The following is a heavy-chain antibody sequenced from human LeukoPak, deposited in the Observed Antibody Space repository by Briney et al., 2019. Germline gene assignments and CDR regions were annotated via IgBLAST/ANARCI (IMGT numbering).Heavy chain of an antibody. V-gene: IGHV4-59*01. J-gene: IGHJ4*02. D-gene: IGHD3-10*01. CDR2: VYYSGCT. Sequence: SETLSLTCTVSGGSIRGYYWSWIRQPPGKGLELIGYVYYSGCTYYNPSLKSRLTMSVDTSKNQFTLKLNSVTAADTAVYYCARVGNNYGYYFDYWGQGTLVTVSS. CDR3: ARVGNNYGYYFDY. CDR1: GGSIRGYY.